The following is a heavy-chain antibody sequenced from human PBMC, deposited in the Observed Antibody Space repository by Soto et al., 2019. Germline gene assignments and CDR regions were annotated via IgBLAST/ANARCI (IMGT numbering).Heavy chain of an antibody. CDR2: ISSSGSTI. J-gene: IGHJ3*02. Sequence: GGSLRLSCAASGFTFSDYYMSWIRQAPGKGLEWVSYISSSGSTIYYADSVKGRFTISRDNAKNSLYLQMNSLRAEDTAVYYCARDDDPYDYVWGSYREAFDIWGQGTMVTVSS. CDR3: ARDDDPYDYVWGSYREAFDI. CDR1: GFTFSDYY. D-gene: IGHD3-16*02. V-gene: IGHV3-11*01.